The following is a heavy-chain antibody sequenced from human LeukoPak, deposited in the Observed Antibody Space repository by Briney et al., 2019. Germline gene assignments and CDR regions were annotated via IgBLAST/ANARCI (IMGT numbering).Heavy chain of an antibody. J-gene: IGHJ3*02. V-gene: IGHV1-2*06. Sequence: ASVKVSCKASGYTFTGYYMHWVRQAPGQGLEWMGRISPNSGGTNYAQKFQVRVTMTRDTSISTAYMELSRLRSDDTAVYYCARVRHIVVVTAVADAFDIWGQGTMVTVSS. CDR2: ISPNSGGT. CDR3: ARVRHIVVVTAVADAFDI. CDR1: GYTFTGYY. D-gene: IGHD2-21*02.